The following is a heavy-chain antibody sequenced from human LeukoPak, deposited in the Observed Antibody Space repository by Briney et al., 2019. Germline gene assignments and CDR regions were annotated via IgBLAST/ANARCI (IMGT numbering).Heavy chain of an antibody. J-gene: IGHJ6*02. V-gene: IGHV3-53*04. Sequence: GGSLRLSCAASGFSVSNTYMSWVRQAPGKGLEWVSVIYSGDSGVSAYYADSVKGRFTISRHNSKNTLYLQMSSLRAEDTAVDCCARSAARLRYYYAMDVWGQGTTVTVCS. CDR1: GFSVSNTY. CDR3: ARSAARLRYYYAMDV. D-gene: IGHD6-6*01. CDR2: IYSGDSGVSA.